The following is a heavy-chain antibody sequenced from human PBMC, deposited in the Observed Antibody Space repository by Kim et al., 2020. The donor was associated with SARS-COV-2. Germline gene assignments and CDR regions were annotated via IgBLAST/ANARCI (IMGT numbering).Heavy chain of an antibody. V-gene: IGHV1-2*06. CDR3: ARDLVPLRDSSSWYDYYYGMDV. J-gene: IGHJ6*02. D-gene: IGHD6-13*01. Sequence: ASVKVSCKASGYTFTGYYMHWVRQAPGQGLEWMGRINPNSGGTNYAQKFQGRVTMTRDTSISTAYMELSRLRSDDTAVYYCARDLVPLRDSSSWYDYYYGMDVWGQGTTVTVSS. CDR1: GYTFTGYY. CDR2: INPNSGGT.